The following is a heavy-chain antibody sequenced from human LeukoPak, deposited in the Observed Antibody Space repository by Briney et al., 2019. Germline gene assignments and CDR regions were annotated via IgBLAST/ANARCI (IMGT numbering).Heavy chain of an antibody. Sequence: PGRSLRLSCAAPGGTFSGYGRHWVRQAPGKGLEWVAVIWSDGSNKYYADSVNGRFTISRDNSKNTLYKKMSSLRAEDAAVDYCAKVNLARGGTGPDYYYYYMDVWGKGTTVTVSS. CDR2: IWSDGSNK. CDR1: GGTFSGYG. J-gene: IGHJ6*03. V-gene: IGHV3-33*06. CDR3: AKVNLARGGTGPDYYYYYMDV. D-gene: IGHD6-19*01.